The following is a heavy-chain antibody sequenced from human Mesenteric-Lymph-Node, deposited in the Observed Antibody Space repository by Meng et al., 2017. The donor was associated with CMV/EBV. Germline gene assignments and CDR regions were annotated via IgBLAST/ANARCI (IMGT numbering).Heavy chain of an antibody. CDR1: GGAISSSSW. Sequence: AVAGGAISSSSWWSWVRQPPGKGLEWIGEIYHSGTTNYNPSLKSRVTISVDKSKNQFSLKLSSVTAADTAVYYCTREREDSGTYFDYWGQGTLVTVSS. J-gene: IGHJ4*02. V-gene: IGHV4-4*02. D-gene: IGHD3-10*01. CDR3: TREREDSGTYFDY. CDR2: IYHSGTT.